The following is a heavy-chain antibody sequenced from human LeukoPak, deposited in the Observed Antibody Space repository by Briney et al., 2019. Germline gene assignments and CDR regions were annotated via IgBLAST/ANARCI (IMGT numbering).Heavy chain of an antibody. CDR3: ARGVRTYYDILTGYYTSLLLDY. V-gene: IGHV4-59*01. Sequence: SETLSLTCTVSGGSISSYYWSWIRQPPGKGLEWIGYIYYSGSTSYNPSLKSRVTISVDTSKNQFSLKLNSVTAADTAVYYCARGVRTYYDILTGYYTSLLLDYWGQGTLVTVSS. CDR1: GGSISSYY. D-gene: IGHD3-9*01. J-gene: IGHJ4*02. CDR2: IYYSGST.